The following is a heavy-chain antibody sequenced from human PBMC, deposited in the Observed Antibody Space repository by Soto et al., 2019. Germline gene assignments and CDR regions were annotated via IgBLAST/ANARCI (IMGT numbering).Heavy chain of an antibody. CDR1: GFTFSSYC. J-gene: IGHJ4*02. Sequence: QVPLVESGGGVVQPGRSLRLSCAATGFTFSSYCMHWVRKAPVKGLEWVAVIAYDGSNKYYPDSVKGRFTISRDNSTNTMYLQMDSVRVEDTAVYYCANGFGTLPLDHWGQGTLVTFSS. D-gene: IGHD1-1*01. V-gene: IGHV3-30*18. CDR3: ANGFGTLPLDH. CDR2: IAYDGSNK.